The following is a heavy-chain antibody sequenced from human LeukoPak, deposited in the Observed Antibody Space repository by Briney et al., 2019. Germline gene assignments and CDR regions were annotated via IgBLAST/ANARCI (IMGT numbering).Heavy chain of an antibody. V-gene: IGHV1-2*02. CDR3: ARGPRYGESGYDLGPY. D-gene: IGHD5-12*01. Sequence: ASVKVSCKASGYTFTSYYIHWIRQAPGQGLEWVGWINPNSGGSHYARRFQGRVTMTSDTSINTGYMELTSLTTDDTAVYYCARGPRYGESGYDLGPYWGQGTLVTVSS. CDR2: INPNSGGS. CDR1: GYTFTSYY. J-gene: IGHJ4*02.